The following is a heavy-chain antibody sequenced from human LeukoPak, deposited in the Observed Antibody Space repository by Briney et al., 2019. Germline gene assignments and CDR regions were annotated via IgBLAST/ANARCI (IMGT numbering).Heavy chain of an antibody. CDR1: GFTFRTYS. CDR3: AQHDIGFDY. J-gene: IGHJ4*02. Sequence: PGGSLRLSCVASGFTFRTYSMNWVRQAPGKGLEWVSYISDSSGTIYYADSVKGRFTISRDNAKNSLYLQMNSLRDEDTAVYYCAQHDIGFDYRGQGTLVTVSS. D-gene: IGHD3-9*01. CDR2: ISDSSGTI. V-gene: IGHV3-48*02.